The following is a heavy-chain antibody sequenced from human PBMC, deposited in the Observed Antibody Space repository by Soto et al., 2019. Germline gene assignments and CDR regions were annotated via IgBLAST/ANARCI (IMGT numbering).Heavy chain of an antibody. J-gene: IGHJ4*02. CDR2: INPISGGT. D-gene: IGHD5-18*01. CDR1: GYTFNGYY. Sequence: DSVKVSCKTSGYTFNGYYINWVRPAPGQGLEWMGWINPISGGTNYAQKFQGRVTMTRDTSIGTAYMELSRLRSDDTAVYYCERAYRRDRAMVVIGYWGQRTLVTVSS. V-gene: IGHV1-2*02. CDR3: ERAYRRDRAMVVIGY.